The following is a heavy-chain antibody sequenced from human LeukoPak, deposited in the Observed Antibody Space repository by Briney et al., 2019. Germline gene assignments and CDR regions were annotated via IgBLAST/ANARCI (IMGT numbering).Heavy chain of an antibody. Sequence: ASVKVSCKASGYTFTGYYMPWVRQAPGQGLEWMGRINPNSGGTNYAQKFQGRVTMTRDTSISTAYMELSRLRSDDTAVYYCARVRSYGQFYDYWGQGTLVTVSS. CDR1: GYTFTGYY. D-gene: IGHD5-18*01. CDR2: INPNSGGT. V-gene: IGHV1-2*06. CDR3: ARVRSYGQFYDY. J-gene: IGHJ4*02.